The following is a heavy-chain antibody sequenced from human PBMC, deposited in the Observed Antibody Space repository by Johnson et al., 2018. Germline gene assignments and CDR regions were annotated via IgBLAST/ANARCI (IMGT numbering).Heavy chain of an antibody. V-gene: IGHV1-8*01. CDR2: MNPNSGDT. Sequence: QVQLVQSGAEVKKPGASVKVSCWTSGYTFTTYDINWVRQATGQGLEWMGRMNPNSGDTTYAPKFQGRVAMTRSTSISTAYMELTGLRSEDTAMYYCAVAEFTISGVGTYYGWDVWGQGTTVTVSS. CDR3: AVAEFTISGVGTYYGWDV. CDR1: GYTFTTYD. J-gene: IGHJ6*02. D-gene: IGHD3-10*01.